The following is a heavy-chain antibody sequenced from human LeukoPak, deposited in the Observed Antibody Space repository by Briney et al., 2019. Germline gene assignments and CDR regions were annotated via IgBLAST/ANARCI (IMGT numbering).Heavy chain of an antibody. CDR1: GGTFSSYA. D-gene: IGHD3-10*01. J-gene: IGHJ4*02. Sequence: SVKVSCKASGGTFSSYAISWVRQAPGQGLEWMGGIIPIFGTAKYAQKFQGRITITADVSTRIAYMELSSLRSEDTAVYYCASVGSGSYPFDYWGQGTLVTVAS. CDR3: ASVGSGSYPFDY. V-gene: IGHV1-69*13. CDR2: IIPIFGTA.